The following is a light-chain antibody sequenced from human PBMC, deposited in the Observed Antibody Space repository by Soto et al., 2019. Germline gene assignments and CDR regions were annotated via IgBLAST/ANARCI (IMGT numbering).Light chain of an antibody. CDR3: QQYGSSPPAWT. Sequence: EIVLTQSPGTLSLSPGERATLSCRASQSVSSSYLAWYQQKPGQAPRLLIYGASSRATGIPDRFIGSGSGTDFTLTISRLEPEDFAVYYCQQYGSSPPAWTFGQGTKVEIK. CDR1: QSVSSSY. J-gene: IGKJ1*01. V-gene: IGKV3-20*01. CDR2: GAS.